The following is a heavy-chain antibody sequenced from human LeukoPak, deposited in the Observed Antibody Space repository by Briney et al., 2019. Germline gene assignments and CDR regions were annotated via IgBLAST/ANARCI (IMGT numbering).Heavy chain of an antibody. J-gene: IGHJ6*02. D-gene: IGHD1-14*01. Sequence: PSETLSLTCAVYGGSFSGYSWSWIRQPPGKGLEWIGYIYHSGSTYYNPSLKSRVTISVDRSKNQFSLKLSSVTAADTAVYYCARGGRGGTHYYYYYGMDVWGQGTTVTVSS. CDR1: GGSFSGYS. V-gene: IGHV4-30-2*01. CDR2: IYHSGST. CDR3: ARGGRGGTHYYYYYGMDV.